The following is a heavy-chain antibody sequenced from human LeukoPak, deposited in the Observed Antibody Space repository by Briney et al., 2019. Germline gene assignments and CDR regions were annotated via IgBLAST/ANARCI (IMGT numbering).Heavy chain of an antibody. Sequence: SQTLSLTCAISGDSVSSNSVTWNWIRQSPSRGLEWLGRTYYRSMWYNDYAVSVRGRITVNPDTSKNQFSLRLNSVTPEDTAVYYCARRLTQYDCFDPWGQGILVTVSS. J-gene: IGHJ5*02. CDR3: ARRLTQYDCFDP. CDR1: GDSVSSNSVT. V-gene: IGHV6-1*01. CDR2: TYYRSMWYN. D-gene: IGHD2-2*01.